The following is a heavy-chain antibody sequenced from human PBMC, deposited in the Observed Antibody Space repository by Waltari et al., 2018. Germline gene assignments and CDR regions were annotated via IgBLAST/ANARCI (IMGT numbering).Heavy chain of an antibody. V-gene: IGHV4-59*01. J-gene: IGHJ4*02. CDR3: ARGGVGIVATILPHFDY. CDR1: GGSISSYY. D-gene: IGHD5-12*01. CDR2: IYYSGST. Sequence: QVQLQESGPGLVKPSETLSLTCTVSGGSISSYYWSWIRQPPGKGLEWIGYIYYSGSTNYNPSLKSRVTISVDTSKNQFSLKLSSVTAADTAVYYCARGGVGIVATILPHFDYWGQGTLVTVSS.